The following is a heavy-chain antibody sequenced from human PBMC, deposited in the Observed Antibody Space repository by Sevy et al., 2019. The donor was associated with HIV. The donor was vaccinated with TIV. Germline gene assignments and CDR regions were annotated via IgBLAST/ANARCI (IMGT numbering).Heavy chain of an antibody. J-gene: IGHJ4*02. CDR2: IYYSGTT. CDR1: GGSINSDSYY. D-gene: IGHD2-21*02. CDR3: ARFEYGDYVSHFEY. Sequence: SETLSLTCTVSGGSINSDSYYWGWIRQPPGKGLEWIGNIYYSGTTYYNPSLKSRVTISVDTSKNQFSLKLSSVTAADTAVYYFARFEYGDYVSHFEYWGQGTLVTVSS. V-gene: IGHV4-39*01.